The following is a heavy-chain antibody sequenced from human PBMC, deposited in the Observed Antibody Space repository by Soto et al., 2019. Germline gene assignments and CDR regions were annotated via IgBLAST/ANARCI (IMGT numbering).Heavy chain of an antibody. Sequence: SETLSLTCAVSGYSISSGYYWGWIRQPPGKGLEWIGSIYHSGSTYYNPSLKSRVTISVDTSKNQFSLKLSSMTAADTAVYYCARDSDIVATIGSNWFDPWGQGTLVTVPS. V-gene: IGHV4-38-2*02. J-gene: IGHJ5*02. CDR2: IYHSGST. D-gene: IGHD5-12*01. CDR3: ARDSDIVATIGSNWFDP. CDR1: GYSISSGYY.